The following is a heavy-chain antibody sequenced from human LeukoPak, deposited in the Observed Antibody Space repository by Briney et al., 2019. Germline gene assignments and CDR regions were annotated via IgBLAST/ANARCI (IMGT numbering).Heavy chain of an antibody. CDR3: TTEYDFWSGYQD. J-gene: IGHJ4*02. V-gene: IGHV3-15*01. Sequence: GGSLRLSCAASGFTFSNAWMGWVRQAPGKGLEWVGRIKSKTDGGTTDYAAPVKGRFTISRDDSKNTLYLRMNSLKTEDTAVYYCTTEYDFWSGYQDWGQGTLVTVSS. D-gene: IGHD3-3*01. CDR2: IKSKTDGGTT. CDR1: GFTFSNAW.